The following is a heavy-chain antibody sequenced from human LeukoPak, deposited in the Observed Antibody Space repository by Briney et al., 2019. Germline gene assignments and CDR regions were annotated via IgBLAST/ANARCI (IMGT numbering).Heavy chain of an antibody. CDR2: ISAYNGNT. J-gene: IGHJ5*02. CDR3: ARVHCSSTSCYVQRPFDP. CDR1: GYTFTSYG. D-gene: IGHD2-2*01. Sequence: ASVKVSCKASGYTFTSYGISWVRQAPGQGLEWMGWISAYNGNTNYAQKLQGRVTMTTDTSTSTAYMELRSLRSDDTAVYYCARVHCSSTSCYVQRPFDPWGRGTLVTVSS. V-gene: IGHV1-18*01.